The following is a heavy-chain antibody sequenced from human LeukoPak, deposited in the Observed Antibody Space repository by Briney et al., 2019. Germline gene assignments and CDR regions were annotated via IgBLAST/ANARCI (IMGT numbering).Heavy chain of an antibody. J-gene: IGHJ4*02. D-gene: IGHD5-18*01. V-gene: IGHV3-23*01. CDR3: ANEGPRYSYGPPYFDY. Sequence: GGSLRLSCAASGFPFSSYAMSWVRQAPGKGLEWVSAISGSGGSTYYADSVKGRLTISRDKSENTLYLQMISLRAEDTAVYYCANEGPRYSYGPPYFDYWGQGTLVTVSS. CDR2: ISGSGGST. CDR1: GFPFSSYA.